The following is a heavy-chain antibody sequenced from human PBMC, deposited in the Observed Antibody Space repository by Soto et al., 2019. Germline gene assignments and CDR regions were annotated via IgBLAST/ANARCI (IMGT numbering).Heavy chain of an antibody. D-gene: IGHD3-10*01. CDR1: GFTFSSYG. V-gene: IGHV3-30*18. Sequence: QVQLVESGGGVVQPGRSLRLSCAASGFTFSSYGMHWVRQAPGKGLEWVAVISYDGSNKYYADSVKGRFTISRDNSKNTLYLQMNSLRAEDTAVYYCAKDKGVTCYYGSGLVWGQGTTVTVSS. CDR3: AKDKGVTCYYGSGLV. CDR2: ISYDGSNK. J-gene: IGHJ6*02.